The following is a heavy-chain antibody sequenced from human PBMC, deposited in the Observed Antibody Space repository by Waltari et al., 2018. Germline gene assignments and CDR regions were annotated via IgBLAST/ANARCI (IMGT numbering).Heavy chain of an antibody. J-gene: IGHJ4*02. D-gene: IGHD1-1*01. CDR1: GSITSPPFS. V-gene: IGHV4-39*01. CDR2: ISYSGAT. CDR3: ARQRTHTGFYGKLPVSYFDV. Sequence: QLQLEESGPGLVKPSETLSLTCPVSGSITSPPFSWAWFRQSPGKGLEWSTSISYSGATYHNPSLKSRVTVSADSSEDQLFLKLSSVTPTDTAVYFCARQRTHTGFYGKLPVSYFDVWGRGTLVAVSS.